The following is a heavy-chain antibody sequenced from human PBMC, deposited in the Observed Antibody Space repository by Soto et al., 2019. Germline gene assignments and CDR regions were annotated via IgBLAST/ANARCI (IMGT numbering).Heavy chain of an antibody. J-gene: IGHJ4*02. CDR3: ARRGSLEWELHNHFDY. CDR1: GYRFTSYW. Sequence: GESLKISCKGSGYRFTSYWITWVRQMPGKGLEWIGRIDPSDSYTNYSPSFQGHVTISVDKSISTAYLQWRSLEASDTAMYYCARRGSLEWELHNHFDYRGQGTLVTVSS. CDR2: IDPSDSYT. V-gene: IGHV5-10-1*01. D-gene: IGHD1-26*01.